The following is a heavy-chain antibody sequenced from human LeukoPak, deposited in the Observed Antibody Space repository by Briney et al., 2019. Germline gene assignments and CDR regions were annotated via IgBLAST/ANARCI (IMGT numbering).Heavy chain of an antibody. CDR1: GGSINSYY. D-gene: IGHD6-13*01. Sequence: PSETLSLTCTVSGGSINSYYWTWIRQPPGKGLEWIGYIYYSGSTNYNPSLKSRVTISIDTSKNQFSLKLSSVTAADTAVYYCARGAALPDYWGQGTLVTVSS. V-gene: IGHV4-59*01. CDR2: IYYSGST. CDR3: ARGAALPDY. J-gene: IGHJ4*02.